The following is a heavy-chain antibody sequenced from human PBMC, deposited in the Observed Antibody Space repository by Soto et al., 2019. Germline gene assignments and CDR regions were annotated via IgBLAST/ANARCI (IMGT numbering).Heavy chain of an antibody. V-gene: IGHV3-9*01. CDR2: ISWNSGSI. CDR3: AKDMANSPFDAFDI. Sequence: PGGSLRLSCAASGFTFDDYAMHWVRQAPGKGLEWVSGISWNSGSIGYADSVKGRFTISRDNAKNSLYLQMNSLRAEDTALYYCAKDMANSPFDAFDIWGQGTMVTVSS. D-gene: IGHD5-12*01. J-gene: IGHJ3*02. CDR1: GFTFDDYA.